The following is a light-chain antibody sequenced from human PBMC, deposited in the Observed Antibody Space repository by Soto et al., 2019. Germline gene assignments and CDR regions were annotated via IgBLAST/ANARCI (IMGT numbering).Light chain of an antibody. V-gene: IGLV2-8*01. CDR1: RIDVGGYNF. CDR2: EVT. Sequence: QSVLTQPPSASGSPGQSVTISCTGTRIDVGGYNFVSWYQQHPGKAPKLIIYEVTKRPSGVPDRFSGSKSGNTASLTVSGLQADDEAHYYCSSYAGSNNRYVFGTGTKATVL. J-gene: IGLJ1*01. CDR3: SSYAGSNNRYV.